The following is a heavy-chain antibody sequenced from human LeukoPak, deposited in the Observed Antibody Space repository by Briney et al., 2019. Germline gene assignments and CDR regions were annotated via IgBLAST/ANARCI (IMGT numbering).Heavy chain of an antibody. CDR3: ARGKPGIAAAGFDY. CDR1: GGSISGYY. D-gene: IGHD6-13*01. J-gene: IGHJ4*02. Sequence: SETLSLTCTVSGGSISGYYWNWIRQSPEKGLEWIGYIYYSGTINYNPSLKARVTMSIDTSKNQFSLKVSSVTAADTAVYYCARGKPGIAAAGFDYWGQGTLVTVSS. CDR2: IYYSGTI. V-gene: IGHV4-59*01.